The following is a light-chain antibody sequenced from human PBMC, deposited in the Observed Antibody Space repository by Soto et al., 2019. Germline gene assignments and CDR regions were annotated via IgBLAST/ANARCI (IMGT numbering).Light chain of an antibody. V-gene: IGKV3-20*01. CDR1: QSVSSSY. CDR3: RQYGRSLGFA. J-gene: IGKJ4*01. Sequence: EIVLTQSPGTLSLSPGERATLSCRASQSVSSSYLAWSQQKPGQAPRLLIYGASSRATGIPDRFSGSGSGTDFSLTISRLEPEDFAVYYCRQYGRSLGFAVGGGTKVDIK. CDR2: GAS.